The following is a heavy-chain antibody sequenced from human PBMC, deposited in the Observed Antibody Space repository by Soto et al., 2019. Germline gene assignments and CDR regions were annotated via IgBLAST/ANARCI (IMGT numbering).Heavy chain of an antibody. CDR1: GGSISSSSYY. CDR3: ARGSLGGYYGAFDV. D-gene: IGHD3-10*01. Sequence: PSETLSLTCTVSGGSISSSSYYWGWIRQPPGKGLEWIGSIFYSGTTYYNPSLKSRVTISVDTSKNQFSLKLSSVTAADTAVYYCARGSLGGYYGAFDVWGQGTVVTVSS. CDR2: IFYSGTT. J-gene: IGHJ3*01. V-gene: IGHV4-39*01.